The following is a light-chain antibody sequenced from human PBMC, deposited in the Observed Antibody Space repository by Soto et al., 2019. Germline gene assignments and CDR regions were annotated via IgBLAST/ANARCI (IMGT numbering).Light chain of an antibody. CDR3: QQRSNCPNT. Sequence: WTQSPAELSVSPRYRATLSCRASRSVSSYFAWYQQKPGQAPRLLIYAASIGTAGLPARFSGSGSGTDFTLTSSSLQPEDFALYYCQQRSNCPNTVGQGTQLEIK. J-gene: IGKJ5*01. V-gene: IGKV3-11*01. CDR1: RSVSSY. CDR2: AAS.